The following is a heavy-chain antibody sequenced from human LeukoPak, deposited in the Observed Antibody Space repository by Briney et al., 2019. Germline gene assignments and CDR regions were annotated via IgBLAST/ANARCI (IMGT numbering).Heavy chain of an antibody. V-gene: IGHV4-38-2*02. Sequence: PSETVSLTCTVSGYSISSGYYWGWIRQPPGKGLEWIGSIYHSGSTYYNPSLKSRVTISVDTSKNQFSLKLSSVTAADTAVYYCARETYGDYSLTYYMDVWGKGTTVTVSS. CDR1: GYSISSGYY. CDR2: IYHSGST. D-gene: IGHD4-17*01. J-gene: IGHJ6*03. CDR3: ARETYGDYSLTYYMDV.